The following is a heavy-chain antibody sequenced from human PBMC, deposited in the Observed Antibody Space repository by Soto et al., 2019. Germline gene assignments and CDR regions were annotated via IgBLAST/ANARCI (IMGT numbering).Heavy chain of an antibody. CDR2: IYYSGST. CDR3: ARDGSEYYYGSGTARYGMDV. Sequence: SETLSLTCTVSGGSISSYYWSWIRQPPGKGLEWIGYIYYSGSTNYNPSLKSRVTISVDTSKNQFSLKLSFVTAADTAVYYCARDGSEYYYGSGTARYGMDVWGKGTTVTVSS. V-gene: IGHV4-59*01. J-gene: IGHJ6*04. CDR1: GGSISSYY. D-gene: IGHD3-10*01.